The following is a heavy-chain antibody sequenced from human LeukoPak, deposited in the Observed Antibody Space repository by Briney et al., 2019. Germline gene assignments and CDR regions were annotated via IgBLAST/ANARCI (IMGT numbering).Heavy chain of an antibody. CDR1: GFTFSSYW. CDR2: INTDGSRT. Sequence: PGGSLRLSCAASGFTFSSYWMHWFRHAPGKGLVWVSRINTDGSRTIYADSVKGRFTISRDNAKNTLYLQMNSLRVEDTAVYYCARSIVNTASIVDYWGQGTLVTVSS. D-gene: IGHD3-16*02. J-gene: IGHJ4*02. V-gene: IGHV3-74*01. CDR3: ARSIVNTASIVDY.